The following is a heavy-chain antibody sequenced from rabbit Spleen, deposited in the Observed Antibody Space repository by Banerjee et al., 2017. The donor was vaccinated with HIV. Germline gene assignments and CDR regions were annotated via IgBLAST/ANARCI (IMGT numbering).Heavy chain of an antibody. CDR2: IDTNDGDT. V-gene: IGHV1S45*01. D-gene: IGHD1-1*01. CDR1: AFDFSSGG. CDR3: ARDTSSSFSSYGMDL. Sequence: QQQLVESGGGLVQPGGSLKLSCKASAFDFSSGGVSWVRQAPGKGLEWIACIDTNDGDTDYANWPKGRFTISKSSSTTVTLQMTSLTVADTATYFCARDTSSSFSSYGMDLWGQGTLVTVS. J-gene: IGHJ3*01.